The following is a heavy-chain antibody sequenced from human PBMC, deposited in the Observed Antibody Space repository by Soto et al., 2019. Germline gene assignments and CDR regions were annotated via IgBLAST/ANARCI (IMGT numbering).Heavy chain of an antibody. CDR1: GFTFSSYA. J-gene: IGHJ5*02. CDR3: VKDERYHDFWSGYHNWFDP. V-gene: IGHV3-64D*06. D-gene: IGHD3-3*01. Sequence: GGSLRLSCSASGFTFSSYAMHWVRQAPGKGLEYVSAISSNGGSTYYADSVKGRFTISRDNSKNTLYLQMSSLRAEDTAVYYCVKDERYHDFWSGYHNWFDPWGQGTLVTAPQ. CDR2: ISSNGGST.